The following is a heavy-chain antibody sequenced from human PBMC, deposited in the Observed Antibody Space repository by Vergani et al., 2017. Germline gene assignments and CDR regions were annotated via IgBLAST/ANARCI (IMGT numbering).Heavy chain of an antibody. V-gene: IGHV4-34*01. Sequence: QVQLQQWGAGLLKPSETLSLTWAVYGGSFSGYYWSWIRQPPGKGLEWIGEINHSGSTNYNPSLKSRVTISVDTSKNQFSLKLSSVTAADTAVYYCARGHLYGSGSYYNPHYYFDYWGQGTLVTVSS. CDR1: GGSFSGYY. J-gene: IGHJ4*02. CDR3: ARGHLYGSGSYYNPHYYFDY. D-gene: IGHD3-10*01. CDR2: INHSGST.